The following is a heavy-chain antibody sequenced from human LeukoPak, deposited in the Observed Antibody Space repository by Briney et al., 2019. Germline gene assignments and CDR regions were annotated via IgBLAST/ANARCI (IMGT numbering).Heavy chain of an antibody. CDR1: GGSISSYY. CDR2: IYTSGST. D-gene: IGHD3-16*02. J-gene: IGHJ3*02. CDR3: ARELPYDYVWGSYRPLAFDI. V-gene: IGHV4-4*07. Sequence: SETLSLTCTVSGGSISSYYWSWIRQPAGKGLEWIGRIYTSGSTNYNPSLKSRVTMSVDTSKNQFSLKLSSVTAADTAVYYCARELPYDYVWGSYRPLAFDIWGQGTMVTASS.